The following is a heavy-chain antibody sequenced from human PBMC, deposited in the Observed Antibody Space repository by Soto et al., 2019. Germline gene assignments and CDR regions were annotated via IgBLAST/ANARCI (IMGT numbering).Heavy chain of an antibody. J-gene: IGHJ3*02. D-gene: IGHD1-26*01. CDR3: TTIIVGATDDAFDI. CDR1: GFTFSSYA. CDR2: IKSKTDGGTT. Sequence: PGGSLRLSCAASGFTFSSYAMNWVRQAPGKGLEWVGRIKSKTDGGTTDYAAPVKGRFTISRDDSKNTLYLQMNSLKTEDTAVYYCTTIIVGATDDAFDIWGQGTMVTVSS. V-gene: IGHV3-15*07.